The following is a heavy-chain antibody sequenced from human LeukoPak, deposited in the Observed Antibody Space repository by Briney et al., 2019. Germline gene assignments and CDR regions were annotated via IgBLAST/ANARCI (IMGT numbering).Heavy chain of an antibody. CDR1: GYTLTELS. CDR3: AQSPTYQWLQLDY. V-gene: IGHV1-24*01. Sequence: ASVTVSCKVSGYTLTELSMHWVRQAPGKGLEWMGGFDLEDGETNYAQKFQGRVTITEDTSTDTPYMQLSSQRSEEEAVYYCAQSPTYQWLQLDYWGQGTLVTVSS. J-gene: IGHJ4*02. D-gene: IGHD5-24*01. CDR2: FDLEDGET.